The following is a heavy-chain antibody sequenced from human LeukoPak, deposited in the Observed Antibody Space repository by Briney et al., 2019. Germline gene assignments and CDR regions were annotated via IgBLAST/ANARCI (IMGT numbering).Heavy chain of an antibody. CDR3: ARGLLRTQWFGELYHWFDP. CDR1: GGSISSGDYY. Sequence: SQTLSLTCTVSGGSISSGDYYWSWIRQPAGKGLEWIGRISSSGSTNYNPSLKSRVTISVDTSKNQFSLKLSSVTAADTAVYYCARGLLRTQWFGELYHWFDPWGQGTLVTVSS. J-gene: IGHJ5*02. CDR2: ISSSGST. V-gene: IGHV4-61*02. D-gene: IGHD3-10*01.